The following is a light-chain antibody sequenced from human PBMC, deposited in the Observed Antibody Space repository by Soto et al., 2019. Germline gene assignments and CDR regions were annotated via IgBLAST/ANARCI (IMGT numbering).Light chain of an antibody. Sequence: EIVLTQSPATLSLSTGETATLSSRASQSVSSYLAWYQQKPGQAPRLLIYDASNRATGIPARFSGSGSGTDITLTISSLEPEDFAVYYCQQRSNWPPTWTFGQGTKVEIK. CDR1: QSVSSY. J-gene: IGKJ1*01. V-gene: IGKV3-11*01. CDR3: QQRSNWPPTWT. CDR2: DAS.